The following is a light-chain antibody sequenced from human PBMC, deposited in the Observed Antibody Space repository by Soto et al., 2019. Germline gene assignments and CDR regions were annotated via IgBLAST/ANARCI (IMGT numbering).Light chain of an antibody. CDR2: DVS. J-gene: IGLJ2*01. V-gene: IGLV2-14*01. CDR1: SSDVGGYNY. CDR3: SSYTSSSSVV. Sequence: ALTQPASVSGSPGQSITISCAGTSSDVGGYNYVSWYQQHPGKAPKLMIYDVSNRPSGISNRFSGSKSGNTASLTISGLQAEDEADYYCSSYTSSSSVVFGGGTKLTVL.